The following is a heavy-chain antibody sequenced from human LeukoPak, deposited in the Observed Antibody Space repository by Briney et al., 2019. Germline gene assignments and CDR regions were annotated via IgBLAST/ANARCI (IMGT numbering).Heavy chain of an antibody. D-gene: IGHD6-6*01. CDR1: GFSFSIYG. CDR2: ISEDGKNK. CDR3: ASTIIAAREEG. Sequence: PGGSPRLSCAASGFSFSIYGMHWVRQAPGKGLEWVAVISEDGKNKYYADSVKGRITISRDNSRNTVHLQMNSLRGEDTAEYYCASTIIAAREEGWGQGTLVTVSS. V-gene: IGHV3-30*03. J-gene: IGHJ4*02.